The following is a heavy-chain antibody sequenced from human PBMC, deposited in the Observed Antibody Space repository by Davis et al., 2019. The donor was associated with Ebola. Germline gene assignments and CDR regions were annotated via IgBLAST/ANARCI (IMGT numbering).Heavy chain of an antibody. CDR2: IKQDGSDK. D-gene: IGHD4-11*01. CDR1: GFTFSNYW. CDR3: AREDNIRTTVSDQYYYGMDV. J-gene: IGHJ6*02. V-gene: IGHV3-7*01. Sequence: GESLKISCGASGFTFSNYWMTWVRQAPGKGLEWVANIKQDGSDKYYVDSVKGQFTISRDNGKKSLYLQMKSLRAEDTAVYYRAREDNIRTTVSDQYYYGMDVWGQGTTVTVFS.